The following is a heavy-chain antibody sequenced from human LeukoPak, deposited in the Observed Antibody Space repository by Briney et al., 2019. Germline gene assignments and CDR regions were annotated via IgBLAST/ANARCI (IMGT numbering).Heavy chain of an antibody. CDR2: INPNSGGT. Sequence: FSGYYWSWIRQPPGQGLEWMGWINPNSGGTNYAQKFQGRVTMTRDTSISTAYMELSRLRSDDTAVYYCARDAGDYDDYYYYYYMDVWGKGTTVTVSS. D-gene: IGHD4-17*01. CDR1: FSGYY. CDR3: ARDAGDYDDYYYYYYMDV. V-gene: IGHV1-2*02. J-gene: IGHJ6*03.